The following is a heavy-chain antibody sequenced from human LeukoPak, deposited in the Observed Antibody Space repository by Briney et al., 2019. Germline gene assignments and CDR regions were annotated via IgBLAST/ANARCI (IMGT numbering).Heavy chain of an antibody. Sequence: PSETPSLTCTVSGGSISTYYWSWIRQPPGTGREWIGYIYYSGSTNYNPSLKSRVTISVDTSKNQFSLKLSSVTAADTAVYYCARAKEEYQQSLWGQGTLVTVSS. V-gene: IGHV4-59*12. CDR2: IYYSGST. CDR1: GGSISTYY. J-gene: IGHJ4*02. CDR3: ARAKEEYQQSL. D-gene: IGHD2-2*01.